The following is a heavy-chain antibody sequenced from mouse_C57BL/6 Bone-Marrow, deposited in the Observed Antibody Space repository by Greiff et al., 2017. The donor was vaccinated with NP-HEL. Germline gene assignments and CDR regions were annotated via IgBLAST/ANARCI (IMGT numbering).Heavy chain of an antibody. CDR1: GYTFTDYY. V-gene: IGHV1-19*01. CDR3: AREGDWDRTWFAY. J-gene: IGHJ3*01. CDR2: INPYNGGT. D-gene: IGHD4-1*01. Sequence: EVQGVESGPVLVKPGASVKMSCKASGYTFTDYYMNWVKQSHGKSLEWIGVINPYNGGTSYNQKFKGKATLTVDKSSSTAYMELNSLTSEDSAVYYCAREGDWDRTWFAYWGQGTLVTVSA.